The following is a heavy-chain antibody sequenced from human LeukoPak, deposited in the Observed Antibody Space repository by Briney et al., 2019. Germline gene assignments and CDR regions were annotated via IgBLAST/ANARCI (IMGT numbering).Heavy chain of an antibody. Sequence: PGGSLRLSCAASGFNFNIYSMNWVRQAPGKGLEWISYLSRSTTIIYYADSVKGRFTISRDNAKSSLYLQMNSLRAEDTAMYYCARSGWYDDFDYLGKGTLVTVSS. D-gene: IGHD6-19*01. CDR1: GFNFNIYS. CDR2: LSRSTTII. CDR3: ARSGWYDDFDY. J-gene: IGHJ4*02. V-gene: IGHV3-48*01.